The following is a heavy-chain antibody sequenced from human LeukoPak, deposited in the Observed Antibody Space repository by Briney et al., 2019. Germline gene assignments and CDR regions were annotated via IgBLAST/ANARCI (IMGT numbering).Heavy chain of an antibody. D-gene: IGHD1-26*01. J-gene: IGHJ4*02. V-gene: IGHV3-20*04. CDR3: AREVVGPYYFDY. CDR2: INWNGGST. CDR1: GFTFDDYG. Sequence: PGGSLRPSCAASGFTFDDYGMSWVRQAPGKGLEWVSGINWNGGSTGYADSVKGRFTISRDNAKNSLYLQMNSLRAEDMALYYCAREVVGPYYFDYWGQGTLVTVSS.